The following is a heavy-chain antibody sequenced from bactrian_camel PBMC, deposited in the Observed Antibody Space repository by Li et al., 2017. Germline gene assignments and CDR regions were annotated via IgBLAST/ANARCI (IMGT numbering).Heavy chain of an antibody. D-gene: IGHD1*01. J-gene: IGHJ6*01. CDR3: ANVIDGGDWLDRLDPSNFGY. Sequence: HVQLVESGGGSVQAGGSLGLSCAAFGYTDSSYCMGWFRQTPGKRREGVAALDDDGTTTYADSVKGRFTISRRRNILYLEMNSLKPEDTAMYYCANVIDGGDWLDRLDPSNFGYWGQGTQVTVS. CDR2: LDDDGTT. CDR1: GYTDSSYC. V-gene: IGHV3S1*01.